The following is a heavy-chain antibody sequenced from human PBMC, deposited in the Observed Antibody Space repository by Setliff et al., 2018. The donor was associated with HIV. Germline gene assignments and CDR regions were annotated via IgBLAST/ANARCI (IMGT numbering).Heavy chain of an antibody. D-gene: IGHD5-12*01. CDR2: INPNSGGT. V-gene: IGHV1-2*02. J-gene: IGHJ5*02. Sequence: WASVKVSCKASGYTFTGYYMHWVRQAPGQGLEWMGWINPNSGGTNYAQKFQGRVTMTRDTSISTAYMELSRLRSDDTAVYYCARVLRRDGYNKNWFDPWGQGTLVTVSS. CDR1: GYTFTGYY. CDR3: ARVLRRDGYNKNWFDP.